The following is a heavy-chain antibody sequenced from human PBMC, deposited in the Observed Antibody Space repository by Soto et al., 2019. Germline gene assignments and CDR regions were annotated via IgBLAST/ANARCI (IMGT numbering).Heavy chain of an antibody. CDR1: GASISNYY. Sequence: ETLSLTCTVSGASISNYYWSWIRQAPGKGLEWIGYIYYSENTYYNPSLKSRVAISGDTSKNQFSLKLSSVTAADTAVYYCARVPLPWGQGTLVTVSS. J-gene: IGHJ5*02. CDR2: IYYSENT. CDR3: ARVPLP. V-gene: IGHV4-59*08.